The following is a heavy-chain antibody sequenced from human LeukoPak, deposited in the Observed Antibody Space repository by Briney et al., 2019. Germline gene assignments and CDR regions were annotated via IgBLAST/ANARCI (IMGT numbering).Heavy chain of an antibody. Sequence: GASVKVSCKASGGTFSSYAISWVRQAPGQGLEWMGGIIPIFGTANYAQKFQGRVTITADESTSTAYMELSSLSSEDTAVYYCARGRRDGRFYYCYDMDVWGKGTTVTVSS. CDR2: IIPIFGTA. D-gene: IGHD5-24*01. J-gene: IGHJ6*03. V-gene: IGHV1-69*13. CDR3: ARGRRDGRFYYCYDMDV. CDR1: GGTFSSYA.